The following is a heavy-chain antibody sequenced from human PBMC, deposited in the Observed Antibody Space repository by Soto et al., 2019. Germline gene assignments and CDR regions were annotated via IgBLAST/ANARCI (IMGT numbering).Heavy chain of an antibody. CDR1: GGSLSSSSYY. V-gene: IGHV4-39*01. D-gene: IGHD6-13*01. CDR3: ARRQISPPTRGAASARGGMDV. CDR2: IYYSGST. Sequence: SETLSLTCTVSGGSLSSSSYYWGWLSQPPGKGLEWIGSIYYSGSTYYNPSLKGRFTISRDNSKTTLYLQMSSLRAEDTAVYYCARRQISPPTRGAASARGGMDVWGQGTTVTVSS. J-gene: IGHJ6*02.